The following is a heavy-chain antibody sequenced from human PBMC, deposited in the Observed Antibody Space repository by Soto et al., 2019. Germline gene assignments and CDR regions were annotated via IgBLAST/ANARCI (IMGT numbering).Heavy chain of an antibody. Sequence: GGSLRLSCAASGFTFSSYAMGWVRQGPGKGLEWVAVVSIGGSTHYADSVRGRFTISRDNSKNTLSLQMNSLTAEDTAVYFCAKRRGAGGHFDYWGQGSLVTVS. CDR3: AKRRGAGGHFDY. D-gene: IGHD2-15*01. J-gene: IGHJ4*02. V-gene: IGHV3-23*01. CDR1: GFTFSSYA. CDR2: VSIGGST.